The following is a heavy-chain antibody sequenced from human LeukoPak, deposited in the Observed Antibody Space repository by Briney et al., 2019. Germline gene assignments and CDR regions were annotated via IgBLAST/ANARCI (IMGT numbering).Heavy chain of an antibody. V-gene: IGHV4-39*01. Sequence: SETLSLTCTVSGDSISSRSYFWDWIRQPPGKGLEWIGTILYSGSTYYNPSLETRLTISVDTPKDQFSLRLSSVTAAETAVYYCARRVCSGGTCYSEGYIDYWGQGTLVTVSS. D-gene: IGHD2-15*01. J-gene: IGHJ4*02. CDR1: GDSISSRSYF. CDR3: ARRVCSGGTCYSEGYIDY. CDR2: ILYSGST.